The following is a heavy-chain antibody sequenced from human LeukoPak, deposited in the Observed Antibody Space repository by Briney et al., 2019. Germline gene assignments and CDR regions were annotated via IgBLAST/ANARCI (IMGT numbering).Heavy chain of an antibody. Sequence: ASVKVSCKASGGTFSSYAISWVRQAPGQGLEWMGGIIPIFGTANYAQKFQGRVTMTRDMSTSTLYMELSSLRSEDTAVYYCARVRDGYNDAYDIWGQGTMVTVSS. CDR1: GGTFSSYA. D-gene: IGHD5-24*01. CDR2: IIPIFGTA. CDR3: ARVRDGYNDAYDI. J-gene: IGHJ3*02. V-gene: IGHV1-69*05.